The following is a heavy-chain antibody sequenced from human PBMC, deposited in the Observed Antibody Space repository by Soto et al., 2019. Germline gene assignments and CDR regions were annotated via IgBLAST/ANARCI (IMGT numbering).Heavy chain of an antibody. CDR1: GFTFSSYA. CDR3: ARDPVLLWFGELSSWGMDV. CDR2: ISYDGSNK. V-gene: IGHV3-30-3*01. Sequence: GGSLRLSCAASGFTFSSYAMHWVRQAPGKGLEWVAVISYDGSNKYYADSVKGRFTISRDNSKNTLYLQMNSLGAEDTAVYYCARDPVLLWFGELSSWGMDVWGQGTTVTVSS. J-gene: IGHJ6*02. D-gene: IGHD3-10*01.